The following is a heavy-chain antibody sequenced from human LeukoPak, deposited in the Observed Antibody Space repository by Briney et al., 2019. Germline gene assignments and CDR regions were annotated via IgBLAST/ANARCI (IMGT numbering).Heavy chain of an antibody. Sequence: SETLSLTCAVYGGSFSGYNWSWIRQPPGKGLGWIGEINHSGSTNYNPSLKSRVTISVDTSKNQFSLKLSSVTAADTAVYYCASLVAATLNWFDPWGQGTLVTVSS. D-gene: IGHD1-26*01. CDR3: ASLVAATLNWFDP. J-gene: IGHJ5*02. CDR1: GGSFSGYN. CDR2: INHSGST. V-gene: IGHV4-34*01.